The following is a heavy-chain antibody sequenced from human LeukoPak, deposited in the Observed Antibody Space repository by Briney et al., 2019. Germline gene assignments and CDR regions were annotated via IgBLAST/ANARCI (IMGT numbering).Heavy chain of an antibody. CDR1: GFTFSSYG. V-gene: IGHV3-30*18. CDR3: AKARYDGEVMIAATDY. D-gene: IGHD2-15*01. CDR2: ISYDGSNK. Sequence: GRSLRLSCAASGFTFSSYGMHWVRQAPGKGLEWVAFISYDGSNKYYADSVKGRFTISRDNSKNTLYLQMNNLRADDTAVYYCAKARYDGEVMIAATDYWGQETLVTVSS. J-gene: IGHJ4*02.